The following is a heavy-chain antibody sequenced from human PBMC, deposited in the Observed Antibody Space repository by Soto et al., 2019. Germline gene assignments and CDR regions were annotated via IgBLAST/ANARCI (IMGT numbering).Heavy chain of an antibody. Sequence: QVQLVQSGAEVKKPGSSVKVSCKASGGTFSSYTISWVRQAPGQGLEWMGRIIPILGIANYAQKFQGRVTNTADKSTSTAYMELSSLRSEDTAVYYCARTDCSGCSCQGIDAFDIWGQGTMVTVSS. CDR2: IIPILGIA. D-gene: IGHD2-15*01. CDR3: ARTDCSGCSCQGIDAFDI. J-gene: IGHJ3*02. CDR1: GGTFSSYT. V-gene: IGHV1-69*02.